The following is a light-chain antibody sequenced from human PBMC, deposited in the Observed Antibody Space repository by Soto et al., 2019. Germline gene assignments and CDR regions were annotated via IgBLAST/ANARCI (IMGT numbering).Light chain of an antibody. CDR1: QGISNF. CDR2: AAF. V-gene: IGKV1-27*01. Sequence: DIQMTQSPSSLSASVGDRVTITCRASQGISNFLAWYQQKPGKVPKLRLSAAFTVQSGFPSRFSGSGSGTDFTLTITLLQPEDVATYYCQKYSSFITFGQGTRLEIK. J-gene: IGKJ5*01. CDR3: QKYSSFIT.